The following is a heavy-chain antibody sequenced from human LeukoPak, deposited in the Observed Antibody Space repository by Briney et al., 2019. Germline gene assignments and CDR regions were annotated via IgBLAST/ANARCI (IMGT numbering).Heavy chain of an antibody. CDR2: ISYDGSNK. J-gene: IGHJ4*02. D-gene: IGHD2-2*01. CDR3: ARDRCSSTSCYGDY. CDR1: GFTFSSYA. Sequence: GRSLRLSCAASGFTFSSYAMHWVRQAPGKGLEWVAVISYDGSNKYYADSVKGRFTISRDNSKNTLYLQMNSLRAEDTAVYYCARDRCSSTSCYGDYWGQGTLVTASS. V-gene: IGHV3-30*04.